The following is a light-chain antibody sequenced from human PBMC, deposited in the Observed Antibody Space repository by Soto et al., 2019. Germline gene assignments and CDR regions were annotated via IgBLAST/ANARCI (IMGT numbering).Light chain of an antibody. J-gene: IGKJ2*01. CDR3: QQYHTSAT. V-gene: IGKV3-20*01. CDR2: DAS. Sequence: EIVLTQSPGTLSLSPGERATLSCRASQSVSASYLAWYQQKPGQAPRLLIYDASSRATGFPDRFSGSGSGTDFTLTISRLEPEVSAVYYCQQYHTSATFGQGTKLEI. CDR1: QSVSASY.